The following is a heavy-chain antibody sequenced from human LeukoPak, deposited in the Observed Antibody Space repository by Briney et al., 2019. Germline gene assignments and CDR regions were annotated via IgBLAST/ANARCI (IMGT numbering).Heavy chain of an antibody. CDR1: GGTFSSYA. D-gene: IGHD6-13*01. V-gene: IGHV1-69*04. CDR3: ARMEQQLVRDNWFDP. CDR2: IIPIFGIA. J-gene: IGHJ5*02. Sequence: SVKVSCKASGGTFSSYAISWVRQAPGQGLEWMGRIIPIFGIANYAQKFQGRVTITADKSTSTAYMELSSLRSEDTAVYYCARMEQQLVRDNWFDPWGQGTLVTASS.